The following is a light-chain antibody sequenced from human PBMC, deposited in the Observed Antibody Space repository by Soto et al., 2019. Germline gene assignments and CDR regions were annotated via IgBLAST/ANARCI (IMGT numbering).Light chain of an antibody. V-gene: IGKV3-20*01. CDR2: GAF. J-gene: IGKJ2*01. CDR3: QQYGSSLPYT. Sequence: EIALTQSPGTLSLSPGERATLSCRANETVRSSSLAWYQQKPGQAPRLLIYGAFNRATGIPDRFSGSGSGTDFTLTISRLEPEDFAVYYCQQYGSSLPYTLGQGTKLEIK. CDR1: ETVRSSS.